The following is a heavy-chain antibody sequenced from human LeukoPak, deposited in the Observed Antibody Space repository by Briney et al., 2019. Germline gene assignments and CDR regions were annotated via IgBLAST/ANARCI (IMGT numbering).Heavy chain of an antibody. V-gene: IGHV3-74*01. Sequence: HPGGSLRLSCAASGFTFSSYWMHWVRQAPGKGLVWVSRINSDGSSTSYADSVRGRFSISRDNSKNTLYLQMNSLRAEDTAVYYCAKVGDNWDFDYWGQGTLVTVSS. CDR3: AKVGDNWDFDY. D-gene: IGHD1-1*01. CDR2: INSDGSST. J-gene: IGHJ4*02. CDR1: GFTFSSYW.